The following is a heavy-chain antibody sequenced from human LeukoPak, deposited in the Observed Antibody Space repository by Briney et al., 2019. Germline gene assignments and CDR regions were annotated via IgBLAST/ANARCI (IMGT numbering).Heavy chain of an antibody. Sequence: RPGGSLRLSCEASGFSIKDFGMSWVRQPPGKGLEWVSGVTWNGGSTGYAASVEGRFTISRDNAKNSLYLQMNSLRAEDTALYYCAMKFSRDYYYMDVWGKGTTVTVSS. V-gene: IGHV3-20*04. CDR3: AMKFSRDYYYMDV. CDR2: VTWNGGST. J-gene: IGHJ6*03. CDR1: GFSIKDFG.